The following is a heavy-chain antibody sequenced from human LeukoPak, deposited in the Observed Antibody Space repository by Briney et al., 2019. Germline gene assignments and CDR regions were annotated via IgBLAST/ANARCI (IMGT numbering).Heavy chain of an antibody. Sequence: PSETLSLTCTVSGVSIRSYFWSWIRQPPGKGLEWIGYIYYSGSTNYNPSLKSRVTISVDTSKNQFSLKLSSVTAADTAVYYCARVDHYGSGSYYSPYFDYWGQGTLVTVSS. CDR3: ARVDHYGSGSYYSPYFDY. CDR2: IYYSGST. V-gene: IGHV4-59*01. J-gene: IGHJ4*02. D-gene: IGHD3-10*01. CDR1: GVSIRSYF.